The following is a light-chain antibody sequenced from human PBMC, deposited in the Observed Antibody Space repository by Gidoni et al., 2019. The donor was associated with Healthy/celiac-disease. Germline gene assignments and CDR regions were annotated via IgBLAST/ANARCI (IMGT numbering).Light chain of an antibody. CDR2: AAS. CDR3: QQYYSTRFT. CDR1: QGISNS. J-gene: IGKJ5*01. Sequence: DIQMTQSPSSLSASVGDRVTITCRASQGISNSLAWYQQKPGKAPKLLLYAASRLESGVPSRFSGSGSGTDYTLTISSLQPEDFATYYCQQYYSTRFTFGQGTRLEIK. V-gene: IGKV1-NL1*01.